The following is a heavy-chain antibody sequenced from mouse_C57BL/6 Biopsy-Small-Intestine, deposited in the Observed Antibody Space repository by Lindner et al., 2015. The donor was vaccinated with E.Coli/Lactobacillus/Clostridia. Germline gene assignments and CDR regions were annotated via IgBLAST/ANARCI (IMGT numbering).Heavy chain of an antibody. CDR2: INPYFGNT. Sequence: VQLQESGAELVKPGASVKISCKASGYSFTDYNMNWVKQSHGKSLEWIGDINPYFGNTNYNQKFKDKATLTVDKSSSTAYMQLNSLTSEDSAVYYCAREDLPYYFDYWGQGTTLTVSS. J-gene: IGHJ2*01. CDR3: AREDLPYYFDY. CDR1: GYSFTDYN. D-gene: IGHD2-1*01. V-gene: IGHV1-39*01.